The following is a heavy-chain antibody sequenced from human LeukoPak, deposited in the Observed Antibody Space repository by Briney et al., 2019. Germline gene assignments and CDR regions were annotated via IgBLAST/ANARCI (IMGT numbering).Heavy chain of an antibody. CDR2: IYSGGST. V-gene: IGHV3-66*01. CDR3: ASSGYSYGGFDY. CDR1: GFTVTSNY. Sequence: GGSLRLSCAASGFTVTSNYMSWVRQAPGKGLEWVSVIYSGGSTYYADSVKGRFTISRDNSKNTLYLQMNSLRVEDTAVYYCASSGYSYGGFDYWGQGTLVTVSS. D-gene: IGHD5-18*01. J-gene: IGHJ4*02.